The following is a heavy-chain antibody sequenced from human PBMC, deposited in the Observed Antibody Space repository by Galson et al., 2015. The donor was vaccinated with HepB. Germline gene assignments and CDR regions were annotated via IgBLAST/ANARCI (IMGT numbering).Heavy chain of an antibody. Sequence: SLRLSCAASGFILSTYSMAWVRQAPGKGLEWVSSISRRSDYIYYADSVKGRLTISRDNTKNSLFLQLNSLRAGDTAVYYCARERGDFNNFAPYYDYWGRGTLVTVSS. CDR2: ISRRSDYI. V-gene: IGHV3-21*06. CDR1: GFILSTYS. D-gene: IGHD4-11*01. J-gene: IGHJ4*02. CDR3: ARERGDFNNFAPYYDY.